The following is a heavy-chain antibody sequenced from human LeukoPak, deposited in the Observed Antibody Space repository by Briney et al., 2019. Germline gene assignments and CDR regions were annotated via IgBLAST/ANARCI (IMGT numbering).Heavy chain of an antibody. CDR2: LNSDGSST. Sequence: GGSLRLSCAASGFTFSSYWMHWVRQAPGKGLVWVSRLNSDGSSTSYADSVKGRFTISRDNAKNTLYLRMNSLRAEDTAVYYCARSSRGDAINFDYWGQGTLVTVSS. V-gene: IGHV3-74*01. CDR3: ARSSRGDAINFDY. J-gene: IGHJ4*02. D-gene: IGHD2-21*02. CDR1: GFTFSSYW.